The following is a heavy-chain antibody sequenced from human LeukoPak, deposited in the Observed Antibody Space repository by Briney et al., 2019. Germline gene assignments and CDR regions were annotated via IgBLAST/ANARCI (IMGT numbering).Heavy chain of an antibody. D-gene: IGHD6-6*01. CDR1: GGSISSCGXX. CDR3: ARVRVAARPDDAFDI. J-gene: IGHJ3*02. Sequence: SETLSLTCTVSGGSISSCGXXXXXXXXXXXXGXXXXGXTXYXGSTYYNPSLKRRXXXSVDTXKNQFSLKLSSVTAADTAVYYCARVRVAARPDDAFDIWGQGTMVTVSS. V-gene: IGHV4-31*03. CDR2: TXYXGST.